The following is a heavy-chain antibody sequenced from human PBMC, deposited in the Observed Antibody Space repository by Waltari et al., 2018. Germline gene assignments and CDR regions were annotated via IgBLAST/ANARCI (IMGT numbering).Heavy chain of an antibody. CDR1: GFTFSSYG. D-gene: IGHD3-3*01. Sequence: QVQLVESGGGVVQPGRSLRLSCAASGFTFSSYGLHWVRQAPGKGLEWVAVIWYDGSNKYYADSVKGRFTISRDNSKNTLYLQMNSLRAEDTAVYYCARDGPLGGYYDNWGQGTLVTVSS. J-gene: IGHJ4*02. CDR3: ARDGPLGGYYDN. V-gene: IGHV3-33*01. CDR2: IWYDGSNK.